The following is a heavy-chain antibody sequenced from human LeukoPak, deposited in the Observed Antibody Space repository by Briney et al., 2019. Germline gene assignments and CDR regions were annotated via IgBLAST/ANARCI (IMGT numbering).Heavy chain of an antibody. V-gene: IGHV4-39*07. CDR1: GGSISSSSYY. D-gene: IGHD3-22*01. CDR3: ARDWGSSGYFDAFDI. CDR2: IFYTGST. Sequence: SETLSLTCTVSGGSISSSSYYWGWIRQPPGKGLAWIGSIFYTGSTYYNPSLKSRVSISVDTSKNQFSLKVSSVTAADTAVYYCARDWGSSGYFDAFDIWGQGTMVTVSS. J-gene: IGHJ3*02.